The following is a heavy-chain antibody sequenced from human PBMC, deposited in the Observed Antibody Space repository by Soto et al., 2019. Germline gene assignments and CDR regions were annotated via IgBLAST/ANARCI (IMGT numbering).Heavy chain of an antibody. J-gene: IGHJ4*02. CDR3: AKDGIAWH. D-gene: IGHD2-15*01. CDR2: ITWDGINI. V-gene: IGHV3-43*01. Sequence: GGALRLSCSTPGFTLCGYSLPWVGQAPGKGLEWVSLITWDGINIEYADSVRGRFTISRDNSKNSLYLQMNGLRHEDTAFYYCAKDGIAWHWGQGTLVTVSS. CDR1: GFTLCGYS.